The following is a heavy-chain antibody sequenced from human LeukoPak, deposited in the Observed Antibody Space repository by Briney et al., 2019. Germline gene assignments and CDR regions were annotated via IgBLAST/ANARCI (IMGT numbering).Heavy chain of an antibody. D-gene: IGHD5-18*01. J-gene: IGHJ6*03. Sequence: GGSLRLSCAASGFTFSSYSMNWVRQAPGKGLEWVSSISSSSSYIYYADSVKGRFTISRDNAKNSLYLQMNSLRAEDTAVYYCASYSYGPYYYYMDVWGKGATVTVSS. V-gene: IGHV3-21*01. CDR1: GFTFSSYS. CDR2: ISSSSSYI. CDR3: ASYSYGPYYYYMDV.